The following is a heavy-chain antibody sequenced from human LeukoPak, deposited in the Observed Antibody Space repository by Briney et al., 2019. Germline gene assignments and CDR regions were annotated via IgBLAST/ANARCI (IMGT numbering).Heavy chain of an antibody. D-gene: IGHD2-2*01. Sequence: GGSLRLSCAASGFTFSTYNMNWVRQAPGKGLEWVSSITSSSSYTFYADSVKGRFTISRDNAKNSLYLQMNGLRAEDTAVYYCARFSVVVPAADPGDYWGQGTLVTVSS. V-gene: IGHV3-21*01. J-gene: IGHJ4*02. CDR1: GFTFSTYN. CDR2: ITSSSSYT. CDR3: ARFSVVVPAADPGDY.